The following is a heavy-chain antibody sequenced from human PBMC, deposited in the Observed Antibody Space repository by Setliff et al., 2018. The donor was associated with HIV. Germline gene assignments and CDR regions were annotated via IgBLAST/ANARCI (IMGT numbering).Heavy chain of an antibody. J-gene: IGHJ1*01. CDR1: GFTFSNYW. V-gene: IGHV3-7*03. Sequence: PGESLKISCAASGFTFSNYWMSWVRQAPGKGLEWVANIKQDGSEEYYLDSVKGRFTISRDNAKNSLYLQMNRLRAEDTAVYFCVGPDFEVPQGGHWGQGTLVTVSS. D-gene: IGHD3-16*01. CDR2: IKQDGSEE. CDR3: VGPDFEVPQGGH.